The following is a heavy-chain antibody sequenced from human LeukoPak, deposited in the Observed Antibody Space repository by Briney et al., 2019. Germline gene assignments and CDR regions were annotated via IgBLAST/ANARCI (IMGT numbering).Heavy chain of an antibody. CDR1: GGSISSYY. D-gene: IGHD3-3*01. CDR2: IYYSGST. CDR3: ARDFRYPDFWSGSYAFDI. Sequence: SETLSLTCTVSGGSISSYYWSWIRQPPGKGLEWIGYIYYSGSTYYNPSLKSRVTISVDTSKNQFSLKLSSVTAADTAVYYCARDFRYPDFWSGSYAFDIWGQGTMVTVSS. J-gene: IGHJ3*02. V-gene: IGHV4-59*12.